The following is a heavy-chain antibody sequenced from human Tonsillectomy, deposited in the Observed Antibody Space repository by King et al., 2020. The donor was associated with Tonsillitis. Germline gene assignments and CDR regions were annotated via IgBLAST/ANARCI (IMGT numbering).Heavy chain of an antibody. Sequence: QLQESGPGLVKPSETLSLACTVSGDSISSSTYYWGWIRQPPGKGLEWIGRIYYSGSTYYNPSLKSRVTISVDKSKNQFSLKLSSVTAADTAVYYCARLGGVRDSDYGGGFDYWGQGTLVTVSS. CDR1: GDSISSSTYY. CDR3: ARLGGVRDSDYGGGFDY. J-gene: IGHJ4*02. D-gene: IGHD4-17*01. V-gene: IGHV4-39*01. CDR2: IYYSGST.